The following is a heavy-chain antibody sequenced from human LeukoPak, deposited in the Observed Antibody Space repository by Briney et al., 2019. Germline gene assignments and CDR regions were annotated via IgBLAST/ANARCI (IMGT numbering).Heavy chain of an antibody. D-gene: IGHD6-13*01. V-gene: IGHV3-66*02. CDR1: GFTVSSNY. J-gene: IGHJ6*02. Sequence: GGSLRLSCAASGFTVSSNYMSWVRQAPGKGLEWVSVIYSGGSTYYADFVKGRFTISRDNSKNTLYLQMNSLRAEDTAVYYCANIRQQLAYYYYGMDVWGQGTTVTVSS. CDR3: ANIRQQLAYYYYGMDV. CDR2: IYSGGST.